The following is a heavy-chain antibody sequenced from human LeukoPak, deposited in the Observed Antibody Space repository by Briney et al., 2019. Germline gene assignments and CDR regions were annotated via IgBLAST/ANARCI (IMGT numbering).Heavy chain of an antibody. D-gene: IGHD4-17*01. CDR2: ISAYNGNT. Sequence: ASVKVSCKASGYTFTSYGISWVRQAPGQGLEWMGWISAYNGNTNYAQKLQGRVTMTTDTSTSTAYMELRSLRSDDTAVYYCAKGSEDYGDYVDGGWFDPWGQGTLVTVSS. CDR3: AKGSEDYGDYVDGGWFDP. CDR1: GYTFTSYG. V-gene: IGHV1-18*01. J-gene: IGHJ5*02.